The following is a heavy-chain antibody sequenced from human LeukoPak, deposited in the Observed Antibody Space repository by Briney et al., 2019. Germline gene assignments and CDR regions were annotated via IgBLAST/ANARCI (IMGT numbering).Heavy chain of an antibody. CDR2: IKQDGSEK. CDR3: ARPGEGGYGDYVVHYFDY. CDR1: GFTFSSYW. V-gene: IGHV3-7*01. Sequence: GGSLRLSCAASGFTFSSYWMSWVRQAPGKGLEWVANIKQDGSEKYYVDSVKGRFTISRDNAKNSLYLQMNSLRAEDTAVYYCARPGEGGYGDYVVHYFDYWGQGTLVTVSS. J-gene: IGHJ4*02. D-gene: IGHD4-17*01.